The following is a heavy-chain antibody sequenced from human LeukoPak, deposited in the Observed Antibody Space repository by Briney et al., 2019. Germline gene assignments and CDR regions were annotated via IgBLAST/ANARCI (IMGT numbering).Heavy chain of an antibody. Sequence: GGSLRLSCAASGFTFSSYAMSWVRQAPGKGLEWVLAISGSGGSTYYADSVKGRFTISRDNSKNTLYLQMNSLRAEDTAVYYCAKDETIAAAQSSYDYWGQGTLVTVSS. V-gene: IGHV3-23*01. CDR2: ISGSGGST. CDR3: AKDETIAAAQSSYDY. J-gene: IGHJ4*02. CDR1: GFTFSSYA. D-gene: IGHD6-13*01.